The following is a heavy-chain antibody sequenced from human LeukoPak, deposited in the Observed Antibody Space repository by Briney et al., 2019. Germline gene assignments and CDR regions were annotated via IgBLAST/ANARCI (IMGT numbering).Heavy chain of an antibody. D-gene: IGHD2/OR15-2a*01. V-gene: IGHV3-7*01. CDR2: INQDGSEG. CDR1: GFTFTKYW. J-gene: IGHJ4*02. CDR3: SNGIYDTSY. Sequence: GGSLRLSCAASGFTFTKYWMAWVRQTPEKGLEWVANINQDGSEGYYLDSVRGRFTSSRDNAKNSLYLQMNSLRVEDTAVYYCSNGIYDTSYWGQGTLDTVSS.